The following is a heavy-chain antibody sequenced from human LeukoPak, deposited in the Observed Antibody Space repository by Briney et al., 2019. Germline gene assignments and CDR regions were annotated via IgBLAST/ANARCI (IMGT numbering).Heavy chain of an antibody. CDR2: ISYDGSNK. Sequence: GGSLRLSCAASGFTFSSYAMHWVRQAPGKGLEWVAVISYDGSNKYYADSVKGRFTISRDNSKSTLYLQMNSLRAEDTAVYYCARGAEGFGELLEYYGMDVWGQGTTVTVSS. D-gene: IGHD3-10*01. CDR3: ARGAEGFGELLEYYGMDV. J-gene: IGHJ6*02. V-gene: IGHV3-30*04. CDR1: GFTFSSYA.